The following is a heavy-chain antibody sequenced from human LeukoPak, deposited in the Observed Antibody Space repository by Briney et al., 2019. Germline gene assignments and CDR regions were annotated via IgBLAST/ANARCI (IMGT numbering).Heavy chain of an antibody. J-gene: IGHJ6*02. CDR1: GYTFTSYY. CDR2: INPSGGST. V-gene: IGHV1-46*01. D-gene: IGHD3-3*01. CDR3: ARDLLRLLEWLPTYYYYGMDV. Sequence: ASVKVSCKASGYTFTSYYMHWVRQAPGQGLEWMGIINPSGGSTSYAQKFQGRVTMTRDTSTSTVYMELSSLRSEDTAVYYCARDLLRLLEWLPTYYYYGMDVWGQGTTVTVSS.